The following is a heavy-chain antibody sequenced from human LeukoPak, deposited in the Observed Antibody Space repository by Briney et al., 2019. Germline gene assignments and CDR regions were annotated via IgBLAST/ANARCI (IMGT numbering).Heavy chain of an antibody. CDR3: ASGVCSSTSCQFNFDY. CDR2: IYYSGST. J-gene: IGHJ4*02. D-gene: IGHD2-2*01. V-gene: IGHV4-39*07. Sequence: PSETLSLTCAVSGGSISSSSYYWGWIRQPPGEGLEWIGSIYYSGSTYYNPSLKSRVTISVDTSKNQFSLKLSSVTAADTAVYYCASGVCSSTSCQFNFDYWGQGTLVTVSS. CDR1: GGSISSSSYY.